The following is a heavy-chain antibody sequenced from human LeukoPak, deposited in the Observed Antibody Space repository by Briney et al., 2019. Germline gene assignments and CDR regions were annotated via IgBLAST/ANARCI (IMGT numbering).Heavy chain of an antibody. CDR1: GYTFTSYY. D-gene: IGHD2-2*01. V-gene: IGHV1-46*01. J-gene: IGHJ4*02. CDR3: ARVRYQLLEYFDY. CDR2: INPSGGST. Sequence: GASVKVSCKASGYTFTSYYMHWVRQAPGQGLEWMGIINPSGGSTSYAQKFQGRVTMTRDTSTSTAYMELRSLRSDDTAVYYCARVRYQLLEYFDYWGQGTLVTVSS.